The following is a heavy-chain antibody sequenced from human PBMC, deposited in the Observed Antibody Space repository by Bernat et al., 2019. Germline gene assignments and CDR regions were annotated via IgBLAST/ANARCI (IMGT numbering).Heavy chain of an antibody. CDR1: GFTVSSNY. J-gene: IGHJ6*02. CDR2: IYSGGST. D-gene: IGHD2-15*01. Sequence: EVQLVESGGGLVQPGGSLRLSCAASGFTVSSNYMSWVRQAPGKGLEWVSVIYSGGSTYYADSVKGRFTISRDNSKNTLYLQMNSLRAEDTAVYYCAREVEVVAANYGMDVWGQGTTVTVSS. V-gene: IGHV3-66*01. CDR3: AREVEVVAANYGMDV.